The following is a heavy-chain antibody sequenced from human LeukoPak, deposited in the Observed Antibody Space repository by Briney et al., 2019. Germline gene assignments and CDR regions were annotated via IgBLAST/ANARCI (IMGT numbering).Heavy chain of an antibody. D-gene: IGHD3-9*01. CDR1: GYTFTSYG. J-gene: IGHJ6*02. V-gene: IGHV1-18*01. CDR2: IIPFNGNT. Sequence: ASVKVSCKASGYTFTSYGISWVRQAPGQGLEWMGGIIPFNGNTNYAQKFQGRVTMTTDTSTSTAYMELRSLRSDDTAVHYCARERGYYDILTGYYAHYYYYGMDVWGQGTTVTVSS. CDR3: ARERGYYDILTGYYAHYYYYGMDV.